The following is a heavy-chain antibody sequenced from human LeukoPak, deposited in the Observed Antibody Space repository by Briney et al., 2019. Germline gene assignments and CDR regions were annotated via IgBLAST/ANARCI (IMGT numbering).Heavy chain of an antibody. D-gene: IGHD2-21*02. CDR3: ARDFGRDGDYS. J-gene: IGHJ4*02. Sequence: GGSLRLSCAASGFTFSSYAMSWVRQAPGKGLEWVSAISGSGGSTYYADSVKGRFTISRDNSKNTLYLQMNSLRAEDTAVYYCARDFGRDGDYSWGQGTLVTVSS. CDR2: ISGSGGST. CDR1: GFTFSSYA. V-gene: IGHV3-23*01.